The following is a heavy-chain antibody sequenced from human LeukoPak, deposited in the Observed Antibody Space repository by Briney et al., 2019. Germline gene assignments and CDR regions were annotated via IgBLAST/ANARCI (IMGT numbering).Heavy chain of an antibody. Sequence: SGTLSLTCAVSGGSISSSNWWSWVRQPPGKGLEWIGEIYHSGSTNYNPSLKSRVTISVDKSKNQFSLKLSSVTAADTAVYYCARHYYDSSGYYTEYLQHWGQGTLVTVSS. J-gene: IGHJ1*01. D-gene: IGHD3-22*01. CDR3: ARHYYDSSGYYTEYLQH. V-gene: IGHV4-4*02. CDR2: IYHSGST. CDR1: GGSISSSNW.